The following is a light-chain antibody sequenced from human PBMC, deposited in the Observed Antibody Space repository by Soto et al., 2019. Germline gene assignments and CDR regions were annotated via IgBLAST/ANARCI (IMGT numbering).Light chain of an antibody. CDR2: AAS. CDR1: QGISSW. Sequence: DIQMTQSPSYVSASVGDRFTISWRASQGISSWLAWYQQKPGKAPKLLIYAASTLQSGVPLRFSGSGSGTSFTLTISSLQPEDFATYYCQQLLSYPITFGQGTRLEIK. J-gene: IGKJ5*01. CDR3: QQLLSYPIT. V-gene: IGKV1-9*01.